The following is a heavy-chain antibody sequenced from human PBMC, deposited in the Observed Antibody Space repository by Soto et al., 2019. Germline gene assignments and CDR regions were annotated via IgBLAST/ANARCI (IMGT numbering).Heavy chain of an antibody. Sequence: GGSLRLSCAASGFTFSSHGMHWVRQAPGKGLEWVAVISYDGSNKYCADSVKGRITISRDNSKNALYLQMNSLRAEDTAVYYCAKDRNYDGSGNFDYWGQGTLVTVSS. CDR3: AKDRNYDGSGNFDY. D-gene: IGHD3-22*01. J-gene: IGHJ4*02. V-gene: IGHV3-30*18. CDR2: ISYDGSNK. CDR1: GFTFSSHG.